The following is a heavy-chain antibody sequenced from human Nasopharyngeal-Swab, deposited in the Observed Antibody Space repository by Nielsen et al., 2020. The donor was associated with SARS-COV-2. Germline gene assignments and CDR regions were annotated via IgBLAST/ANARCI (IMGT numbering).Heavy chain of an antibody. J-gene: IGHJ6*02. CDR1: GYTFTSYG. V-gene: IGHV1-18*01. D-gene: IGHD3-10*01. CDR3: ARGYGSGSYYAYYYYGMDV. CDR2: ISAYNGNT. Sequence: ASVKVSCKASGYTFTSYGISWVRQAPGQGLEWMGWISAYNGNTNYAQKLQGRVTMTTDTSTSTAYMELRSLRSNDTAVYYCARGYGSGSYYAYYYYGMDVWGQGTTVTVSS.